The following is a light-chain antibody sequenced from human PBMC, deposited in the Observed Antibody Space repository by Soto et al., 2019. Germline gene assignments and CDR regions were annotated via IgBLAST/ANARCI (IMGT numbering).Light chain of an antibody. CDR2: DAS. CDR1: QSVSSY. CDR3: QQRSNWPPYT. V-gene: IGKV3-11*01. J-gene: IGKJ2*01. Sequence: EIVLTQSPATLYLSPGERATLSCRASQSVSSYLAGYQQKPGQAPRLLIYDASNRATGIPARFSGSGSGTDFTLTISSLQPEDFAVYYCQQRSNWPPYTFGQRTKLEIK.